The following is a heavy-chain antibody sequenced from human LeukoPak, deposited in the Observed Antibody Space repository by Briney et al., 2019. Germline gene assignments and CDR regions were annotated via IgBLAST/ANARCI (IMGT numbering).Heavy chain of an antibody. CDR2: IYPGDSDT. CDR3: AREMYSGSSLYYFDY. CDR1: GYSFTSYW. V-gene: IGHV5-51*01. J-gene: IGHJ4*02. Sequence: GESLKISCKGSGYSFTSYWIGWVRQMPGKGLEWMGIIYPGDSDTRYNPSFQGQATISADKSISTAYLQWSSLKASDTAMYYCAREMYSGSSLYYFDYWGQGTLVTVSS. D-gene: IGHD1-26*01.